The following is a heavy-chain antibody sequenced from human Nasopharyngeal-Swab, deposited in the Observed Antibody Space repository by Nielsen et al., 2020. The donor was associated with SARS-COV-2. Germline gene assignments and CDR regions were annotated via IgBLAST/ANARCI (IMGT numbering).Heavy chain of an antibody. J-gene: IGHJ6*02. V-gene: IGHV3-7*01. CDR3: ARHYDFWSGYYNSHFYGMDV. D-gene: IGHD3-3*01. CDR2: IKQDGSEK. CDR1: GFTFSSYW. Sequence: GGSLRLSCAASGFTFSSYWMSWVRQAPGKELEWVANIKQDGSEKYYADSVKGRFTISRDNAKSSLHLQMNSLRAEDTAVYYCARHYDFWSGYYNSHFYGMDVWGQGTTVTVSS.